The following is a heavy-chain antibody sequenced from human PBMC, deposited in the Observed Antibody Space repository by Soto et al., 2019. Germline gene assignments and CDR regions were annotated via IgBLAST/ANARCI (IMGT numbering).Heavy chain of an antibody. CDR1: GGTFSSYA. CDR2: IMPIFGTA. CDR3: AEGFRYEYFGGDYYYGMAV. V-gene: IGHV1-69*01. Sequence: QVQLVQSGAEVKKPGSSVKVSCKASGGTFSSYAISWVRQAPGQGLEWMGGIMPIFGTANYAQKFQGRVTITADESTSKAYMELSSLRSEETAVYYCAEGFRYEYFGGDYYYGMAVWGQGTTVTVS. J-gene: IGHJ6*02. D-gene: IGHD2-21*01.